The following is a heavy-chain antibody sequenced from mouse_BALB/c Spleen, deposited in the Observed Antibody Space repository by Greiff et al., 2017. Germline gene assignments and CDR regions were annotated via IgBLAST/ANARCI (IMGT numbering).Heavy chain of an antibody. V-gene: IGHV3-8*02. Sequence: EVKVVESGPSLVKPSQTLSLTCSVTGDSITSGYWNWIRKFPGNKLEYMGYISYSGSTYYNPSLKSRISITRDTSKNQYYLQLNSVTTEDTATYYCASIFYDGYYDWYFDVWGAGTTVTVSS. CDR2: ISYSGST. CDR1: GDSITSGY. CDR3: ASIFYDGYYDWYFDV. J-gene: IGHJ1*01. D-gene: IGHD2-3*01.